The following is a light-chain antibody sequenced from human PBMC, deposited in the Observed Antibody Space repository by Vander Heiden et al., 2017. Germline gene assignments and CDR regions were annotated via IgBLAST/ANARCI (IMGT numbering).Light chain of an antibody. Sequence: DIQMMQSPSSLSASVGDRVTITCRASQSISRYLNWYQQKPGKAPKLLIYAASNLQSGVPSRFSGSGSGTDFTLTISSLQPEDFATYFCQQSYSTPGFTFGPGTKVDIK. CDR2: AAS. CDR3: QQSYSTPGFT. CDR1: QSISRY. V-gene: IGKV1-39*01. J-gene: IGKJ3*01.